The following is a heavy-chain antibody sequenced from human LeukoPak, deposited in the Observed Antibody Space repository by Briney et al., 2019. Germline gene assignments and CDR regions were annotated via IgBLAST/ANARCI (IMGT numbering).Heavy chain of an antibody. D-gene: IGHD6-19*01. CDR1: GFTFSKYR. J-gene: IGHJ4*02. V-gene: IGHV3-74*01. Sequence: GGSLRLSCAASGFTFSKYRMLWVRQAPGKGLEGVSRINTDGTVTTYADSVKGRFTVSRDNADNTMFLQMNSVRDEDTAVYYCATKQWLAPPPDSWGQGTPVTVSS. CDR3: ATKQWLAPPPDS. CDR2: INTDGTVT.